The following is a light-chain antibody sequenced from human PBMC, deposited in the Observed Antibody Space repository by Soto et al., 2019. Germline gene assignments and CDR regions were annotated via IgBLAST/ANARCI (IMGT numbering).Light chain of an antibody. J-gene: IGKJ4*01. Sequence: EIVLTQSPGTLSLSPGERATLSCRASQSLSSTYLAWYQQKPGQAPRVLIYGASSRATGIPDRFSGSGSGTAFTLTILGLAPDAFAYCLFQGYGRPPLTFGGGTRVEIK. CDR1: QSLSSTY. CDR2: GAS. V-gene: IGKV3-20*01. CDR3: QGYGRPPLT.